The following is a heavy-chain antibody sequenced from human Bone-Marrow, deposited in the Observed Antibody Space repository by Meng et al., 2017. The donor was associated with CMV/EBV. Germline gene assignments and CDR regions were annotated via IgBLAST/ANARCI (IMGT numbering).Heavy chain of an antibody. Sequence: SETLSLTCTVSGGSISSGGYYWSWIRQHPGKGLEWIGYIYYSGSTYYNPSLKSRVTISVDTSKNRFSLKLSSVTAADTAVYYCASITIFGVAKFDYWGQGTLVTVDS. CDR2: IYYSGST. CDR3: ASITIFGVAKFDY. J-gene: IGHJ4*02. D-gene: IGHD3-3*01. CDR1: GGSISSGGYY. V-gene: IGHV4-31*03.